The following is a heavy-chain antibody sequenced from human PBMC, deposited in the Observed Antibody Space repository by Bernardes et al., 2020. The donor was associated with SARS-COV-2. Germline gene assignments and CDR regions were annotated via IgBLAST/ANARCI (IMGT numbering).Heavy chain of an antibody. CDR2: IGSSFSTR. Sequence: GGSLRLSCVASGFTFSSYSMNWVRQAPGKGLEWVSYIGSSFSTRYYADSVKGRFTISRDNAENSLFLQMNSLRDEDTAVYYCARVVENNSAYYSTPYDYWGQGTLVTVSS. D-gene: IGHD3-22*01. CDR3: ARVVENNSAYYSTPYDY. J-gene: IGHJ4*01. V-gene: IGHV3-48*02. CDR1: GFTFSSYS.